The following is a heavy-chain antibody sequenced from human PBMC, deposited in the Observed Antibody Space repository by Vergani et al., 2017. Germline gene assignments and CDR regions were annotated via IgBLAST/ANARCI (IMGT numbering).Heavy chain of an antibody. CDR1: GYTFTSYG. J-gene: IGHJ1*01. CDR3: AKGRIFVVPAAKQYFQH. D-gene: IGHD2-2*01. CDR2: ISAYNGNT. Sequence: QVQLVQSGAEVKKPGASVKVSCKASGYTFTSYGISWVRQAPGQGLEWMGWISAYNGNTNYAQKLQGRVTMTTDTSTSTAYMELRSLRAEDTAVYYCAKGRIFVVPAAKQYFQHWGQGTLVTVSS. V-gene: IGHV1-18*01.